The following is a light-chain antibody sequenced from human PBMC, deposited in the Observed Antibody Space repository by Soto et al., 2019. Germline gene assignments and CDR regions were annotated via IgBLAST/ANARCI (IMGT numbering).Light chain of an antibody. J-gene: IGKJ5*01. V-gene: IGKV3D-20*02. Sequence: VLTQSPGTLSLSPGERDTPSCRASQSVSSSYLAWYQQKPGQAPRLLIYDASSRASGIPARFSGSGSGTDFTLTISSLEPEDFAVYHCQQRSNWPSITFGQGTRLEIK. CDR1: QSVSSSY. CDR3: QQRSNWPSIT. CDR2: DAS.